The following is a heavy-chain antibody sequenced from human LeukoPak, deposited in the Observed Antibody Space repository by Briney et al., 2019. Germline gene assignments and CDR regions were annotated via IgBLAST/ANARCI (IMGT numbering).Heavy chain of an antibody. CDR3: AKKEGDTYASWYMDA. CDR2: IWHDGGRK. D-gene: IGHD2-21*02. Sequence: GGSLRLSCVVSGFTFSTHGFHWVRQAPGKGLEWVSVIWHDGGRKEYADSVRGRFTISRDNSKNTLFLQMNSLRAEDTATYYCAKKEGDTYASWYMDAWGKGTTVTVSS. J-gene: IGHJ6*03. CDR1: GFTFSTHG. V-gene: IGHV3-33*06.